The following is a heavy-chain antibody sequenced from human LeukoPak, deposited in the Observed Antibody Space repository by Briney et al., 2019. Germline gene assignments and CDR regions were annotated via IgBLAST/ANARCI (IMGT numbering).Heavy chain of an antibody. D-gene: IGHD4-23*01. V-gene: IGHV4-30-4*08. CDR3: ARGSTTVVRNFDY. J-gene: IGHJ4*02. CDR2: IHYSGST. CDR1: GGSISSGNYY. Sequence: SETLSLTCTVSGGSISSGNYYWSWIRQHPGRGLEWIGYIHYSGSTYSNPSLKSRVTISVDTSKNQFSLKLSSVTAADTAVYYCARGSTTVVRNFDYWGQGTLVTVSS.